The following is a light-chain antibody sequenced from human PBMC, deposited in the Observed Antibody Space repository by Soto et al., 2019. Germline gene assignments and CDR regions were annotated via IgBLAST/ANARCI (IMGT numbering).Light chain of an antibody. Sequence: QSALTQPASVSGSPGRSITISCTGTSSDVGGYNYVSWYQQHPGKAPKLMIYDVSNRPSGVSNRFSGSKSGNTASLTISGLQAEDEAHYYCSSYTSSSTYVVFGGGTKVTVL. J-gene: IGLJ2*01. CDR2: DVS. V-gene: IGLV2-14*01. CDR1: SSDVGGYNY. CDR3: SSYTSSSTYVV.